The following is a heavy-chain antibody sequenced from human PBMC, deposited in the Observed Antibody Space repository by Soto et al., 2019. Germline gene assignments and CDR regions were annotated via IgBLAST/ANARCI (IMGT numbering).Heavy chain of an antibody. CDR1: GGSVSSGSYY. D-gene: IGHD6-6*01. CDR2: IYYSGST. V-gene: IGHV4-61*01. J-gene: IGHJ5*02. CDR3: ARHGLSIAAPGGWFDP. Sequence: PSETLSLTCTVSGGSVSSGSYYWSWIRQPPGKGLEWIGYIYYSGSTYYNPSLKSRVTISVDTSKNQFSLKLSSVTAADTAVYYCARHGLSIAAPGGWFDPWGQGTLVTVSS.